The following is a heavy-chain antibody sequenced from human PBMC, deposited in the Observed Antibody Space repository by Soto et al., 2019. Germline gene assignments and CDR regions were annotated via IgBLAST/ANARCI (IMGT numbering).Heavy chain of an antibody. D-gene: IGHD2-15*01. CDR1: GFSFSSYT. CDR2: ITNRGTHT. Sequence: EVQLVESGGGLVKPGESLRLSCAASGFSFSSYTMNWVRQAPGKGLQWVSSITNRGTHTYSADSVKGRFTISRDNDKNSLYLQMNNLRAEDTAIYFCARAHEVAWFDSRGLGTLVTVTS. J-gene: IGHJ5*01. CDR3: ARAHEVAWFDS. V-gene: IGHV3-21*01.